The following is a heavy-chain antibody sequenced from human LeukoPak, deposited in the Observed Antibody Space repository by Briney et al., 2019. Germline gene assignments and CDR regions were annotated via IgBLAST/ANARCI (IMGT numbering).Heavy chain of an antibody. CDR3: ARNPPRSQRISGGWFDP. CDR2: IYYSGST. CDR1: GFIFSDYY. V-gene: IGHV4-59*08. D-gene: IGHD2-8*02. Sequence: GSLRLSCAASGFIFSDYYMGWIRQPPGKGLEWIGYIYYSGSTNYNPSLKSRVTISVDTSKNQFSLKLSSVTAADTAVYYCARNPPRSQRISGGWFDPWGQGTLVTVSS. J-gene: IGHJ5*02.